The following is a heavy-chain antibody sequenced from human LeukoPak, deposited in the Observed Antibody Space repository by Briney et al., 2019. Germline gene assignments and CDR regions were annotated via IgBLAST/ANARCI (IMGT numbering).Heavy chain of an antibody. CDR2: IYHSGST. V-gene: IGHV4-38-2*02. J-gene: IGHJ6*03. Sequence: PSETLSLTCTVSGYSISSGYYWGWIRQPPGKGLEWIGSIYHSGSTYYNPSLKSRVTISVDTSKNQFSLKLSSVTAADTAVYYCARDLAYWEESVTDYHYYMDVWGKGTTVTVSS. CDR3: ARDLAYWEESVTDYHYYMDV. D-gene: IGHD2-21*01. CDR1: GYSISSGYY.